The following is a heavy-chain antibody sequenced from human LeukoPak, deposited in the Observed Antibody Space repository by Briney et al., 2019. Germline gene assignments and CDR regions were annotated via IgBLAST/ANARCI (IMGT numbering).Heavy chain of an antibody. CDR3: ARRCHAYCGADADY. J-gene: IGHJ4*02. CDR1: GGSFSGYY. Sequence: SETLSLTCAVYGGSFSGYYWNWIRQPPGKGLEWIGEINHSGSTNYNPSLESQPTISVDTSKKQFSLKLSSVTAADTAVYYCARRCHAYCGADADYWGQGIPVTVSS. V-gene: IGHV4-34*01. D-gene: IGHD2-21*02. CDR2: INHSGST.